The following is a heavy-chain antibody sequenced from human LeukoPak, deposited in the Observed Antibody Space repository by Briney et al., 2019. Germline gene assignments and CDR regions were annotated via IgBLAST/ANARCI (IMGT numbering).Heavy chain of an antibody. Sequence: ASVKVSCKASDYTFTSYGISWVRQAPGQGLEWMGWISAYNGNTNYAQKLQGRVTMTTDTSTSTAYMELRSLRSDDTAVYYCARAIGVVWFGELLGAYFDYWGQGTLVTVSS. CDR3: ARAIGVVWFGELLGAYFDY. J-gene: IGHJ4*02. CDR2: ISAYNGNT. V-gene: IGHV1-18*01. D-gene: IGHD3-10*01. CDR1: DYTFTSYG.